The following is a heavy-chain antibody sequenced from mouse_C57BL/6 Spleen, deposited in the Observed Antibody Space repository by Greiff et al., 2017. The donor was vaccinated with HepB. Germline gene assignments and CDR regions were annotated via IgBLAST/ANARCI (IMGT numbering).Heavy chain of an antibody. CDR3: ASLGGIGTAADYFDY. CDR1: GYTFTSYW. V-gene: IGHV1-64*01. CDR2: INPNSGST. D-gene: IGHD1-1*02. Sequence: QVQLQQPGAELVKPGASVKLSCKASGYTFTSYWMHWVKQRPGQGLEWIGMINPNSGSTNYNEKFKSKATLTVDKSSSTAYMQLSSLTSEDSAVYYCASLGGIGTAADYFDYWGQGTTLTVSS. J-gene: IGHJ2*01.